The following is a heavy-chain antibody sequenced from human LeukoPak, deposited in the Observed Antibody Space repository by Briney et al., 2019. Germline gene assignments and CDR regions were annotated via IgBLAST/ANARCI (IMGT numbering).Heavy chain of an antibody. CDR2: ITNSSRYT. CDR3: ARSYEGSGFSD. CDR1: GFIFSNYI. J-gene: IGHJ4*02. Sequence: GRSLRLSCAASGFIFSNYIMNWVRQAPGKGLEWVSSITNSSRYTYYADSVKGRFTISRDNAKNSLYLQMNSLRAEDTAVYYCARSYEGSGFSDWGQGTLVTVSS. V-gene: IGHV3-21*01. D-gene: IGHD3-3*01.